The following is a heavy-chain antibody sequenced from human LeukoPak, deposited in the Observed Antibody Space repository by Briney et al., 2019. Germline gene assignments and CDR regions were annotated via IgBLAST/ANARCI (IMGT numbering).Heavy chain of an antibody. V-gene: IGHV3-20*04. CDR3: ARSLGGCSSTSCYRFGPFDY. CDR1: GYTFDDYG. J-gene: IGHJ4*02. CDR2: INWNGGST. Sequence: GGSLRLSCAASGYTFDDYGMSWVRQAPGKGLEWVSGINWNGGSTGYADSVKGRFTISRDNAKNSLYLQMNSLRAEDAALYYCARSLGGCSSTSCYRFGPFDYWGQGTLVTVSS. D-gene: IGHD2-2*02.